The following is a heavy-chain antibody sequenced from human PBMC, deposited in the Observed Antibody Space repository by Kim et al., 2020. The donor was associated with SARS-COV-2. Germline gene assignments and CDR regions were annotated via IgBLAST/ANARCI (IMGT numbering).Heavy chain of an antibody. CDR3: AKGSRDGFNTFTYFDS. CDR1: GFTFSNYA. Sequence: GGSLRLSCAASGFTFSNYAMSWVRQAPGKGLEWVSGISGSGAITYYADSVKGRFTISRDNSRKTLYLQMNSLRAEDTAVFYCAKGSRDGFNTFTYFDSWG. D-gene: IGHD2-2*01. CDR2: ISGSGAIT. V-gene: IGHV3-23*01. J-gene: IGHJ4*01.